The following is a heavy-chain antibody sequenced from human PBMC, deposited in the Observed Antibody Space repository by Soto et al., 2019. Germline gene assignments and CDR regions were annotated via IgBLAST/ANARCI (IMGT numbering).Heavy chain of an antibody. J-gene: IGHJ5*02. CDR3: ARDQYPTELDSSGRFDP. V-gene: IGHV3-30-3*01. CDR1: GFTFSSYA. D-gene: IGHD6-19*01. CDR2: ISYDGSNK. Sequence: GGSLRLSCAASGFTFSSYAMHWVRQAPGKGLEWVAVISYDGSNKYYADSVKGRFTISRDNSKNTLYLQMNSLRAEDTAVYYCARDQYPTELDSSGRFDPWGQGTLVTVSS.